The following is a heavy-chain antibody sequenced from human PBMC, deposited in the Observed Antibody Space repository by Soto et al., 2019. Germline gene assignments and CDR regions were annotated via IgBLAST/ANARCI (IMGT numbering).Heavy chain of an antibody. CDR1: GGSISSYY. V-gene: IGHV4-59*01. CDR2: IYYSGST. D-gene: IGHD1-7*01. J-gene: IGHJ6*02. CDR3: ARGSPIPRMTGTTTPRQYGMDV. Sequence: SETLSLTCTVSGGSISSYYWSWIRQPPGKGLEWIGYIYYSGSTNYNPSLKSRVTISVDTSKNQFSLKLSSVTAADTAVYYCARGSPIPRMTGTTTPRQYGMDVWGQGTTVTVSS.